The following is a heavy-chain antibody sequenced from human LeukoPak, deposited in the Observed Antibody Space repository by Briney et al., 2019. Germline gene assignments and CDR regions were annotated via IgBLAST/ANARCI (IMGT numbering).Heavy chain of an antibody. J-gene: IGHJ4*02. CDR3: ARDYDFWSGYPETFDY. CDR1: GYTFTSYG. CDR2: ISAYNGNT. V-gene: IGHV1-18*01. Sequence: GASVKVSCKASGYTFTSYGISWVRQAPGQGLEWMGWISAYNGNTNYAQKLQGRVTVTTDTSTSTAYMELRSLRSDDTAVYYCARDYDFWSGYPETFDYWGQGTLVTVSS. D-gene: IGHD3-3*01.